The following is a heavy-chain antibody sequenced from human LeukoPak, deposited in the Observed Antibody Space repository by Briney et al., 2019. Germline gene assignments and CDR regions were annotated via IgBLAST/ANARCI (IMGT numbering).Heavy chain of an antibody. CDR2: INPNSGGT. CDR1: GHTFTGYY. D-gene: IGHD2-2*01. J-gene: IGHJ4*02. V-gene: IGHV1-2*06. CDR3: ARDLWYCSSTSCYRAPGY. Sequence: GASVKASCKASGHTFTGYYMHWVRQAPGQGLEWMGRINPNSGGTNYAQKFQGRVTMTRDTSISTAYMELSRLRSDDTAVYYCARDLWYCSSTSCYRAPGYWGQGTLVTVSS.